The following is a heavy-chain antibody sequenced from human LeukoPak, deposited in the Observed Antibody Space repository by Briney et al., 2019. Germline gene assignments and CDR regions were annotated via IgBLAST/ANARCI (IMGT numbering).Heavy chain of an antibody. D-gene: IGHD5-18*01. CDR3: AKAFPVDTAAFDI. CDR2: ISWNSGRI. J-gene: IGHJ3*02. CDR1: GFTFDDYA. V-gene: IGHV3-9*01. Sequence: GGSLRLSCAASGFTFDDYAMHCVRQAPGKSLEWVSGISWNSGRIGYVDCVKGRFTISRDNAKNSLYLQMNSLRAEDTALYYCAKAFPVDTAAFDIWGQGTMVTVSP.